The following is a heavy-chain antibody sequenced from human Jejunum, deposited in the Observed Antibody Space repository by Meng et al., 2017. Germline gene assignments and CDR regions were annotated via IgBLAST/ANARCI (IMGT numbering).Heavy chain of an antibody. Sequence: GGSLRLSCAASGFTFSGYWMAWVRQAPGKGLEWVANIKQDGSEKNYVDSVKGRFTISRDNAKNSLYLQMNSLRAEDTAVYYCARSTPYGDAFDVWGQGTVVT. J-gene: IGHJ3*01. CDR2: IKQDGSEK. V-gene: IGHV3-7*03. CDR3: ARSTPYGDAFDV. D-gene: IGHD4-23*01. CDR1: GFTFSGYW.